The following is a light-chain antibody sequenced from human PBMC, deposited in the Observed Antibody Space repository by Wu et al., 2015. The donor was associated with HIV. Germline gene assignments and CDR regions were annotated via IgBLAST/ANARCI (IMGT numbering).Light chain of an antibody. CDR1: QLIINN. V-gene: IGKV3-20*01. CDR2: GAS. CDR3: QQYGNSPFT. J-gene: IGKJ3*01. Sequence: EILMTQFVDTLSGSPGETVSLSCRASQLIINNLAWYQHKPGQAPRLLIYGASRRATGIPDRFSGSGSGRDFTLTISRLEPEDFAVYYCQQYGNSPFTFGPGTKVDIK.